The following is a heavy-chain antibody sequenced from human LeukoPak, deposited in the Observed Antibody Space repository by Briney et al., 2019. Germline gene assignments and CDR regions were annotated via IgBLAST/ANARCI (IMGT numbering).Heavy chain of an antibody. V-gene: IGHV3-66*01. J-gene: IGHJ6*02. Sequence: GGSLRLSCAASGFTVSSNYMSWVRQAPGKGLEWVSVIYSGGSTYYADSVKGRFTISRDNSKNTLYLQMNSLRAEHTAVYYCARGQGIVVVPAAQRGHYYYGMDVWGQGTTVTVSS. D-gene: IGHD2-2*01. CDR2: IYSGGST. CDR3: ARGQGIVVVPAAQRGHYYYGMDV. CDR1: GFTVSSNY.